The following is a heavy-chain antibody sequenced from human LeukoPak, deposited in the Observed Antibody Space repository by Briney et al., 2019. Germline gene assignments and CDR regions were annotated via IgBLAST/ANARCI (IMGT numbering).Heavy chain of an antibody. CDR2: IYHSGST. CDR3: ARHSHHVTYYDFWSGYYTEGFDY. D-gene: IGHD3-3*01. J-gene: IGHJ4*02. Sequence: SETLSLTCAVSGYSISSGYYWGWIPQPPGKGLEWIGSIYHSGSTYYNPSLKSRVTISVDTSKSQFSLKLSSVTAADTAVYYCARHSHHVTYYDFWSGYYTEGFDYWGQGTLVTVSS. CDR1: GYSISSGYY. V-gene: IGHV4-38-2*01.